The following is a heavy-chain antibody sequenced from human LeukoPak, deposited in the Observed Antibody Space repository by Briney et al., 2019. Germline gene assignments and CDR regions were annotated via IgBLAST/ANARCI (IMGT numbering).Heavy chain of an antibody. Sequence: GGALRLSCAASGFTFSRYGMSWVRKAPGDGLERGSASGGSGGSTDYADSGKGRCSVSRDNSKNTLYLQMNSLRAEDTAVYYCAKDQIGPQPRDAFDIWGQGTMVTVSS. CDR3: AKDQIGPQPRDAFDI. CDR2: SGGSGGST. CDR1: GFTFSRYG. J-gene: IGHJ3*02. D-gene: IGHD2-2*01. V-gene: IGHV3-23*01.